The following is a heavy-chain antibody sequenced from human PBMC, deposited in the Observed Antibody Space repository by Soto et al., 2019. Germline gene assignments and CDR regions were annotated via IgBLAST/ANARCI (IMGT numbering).Heavy chain of an antibody. Sequence: QVQLLQTGSETKKPGASVRISCKVSGYTFNTYFISGVSWVRQAPGQGLEWVGWTKAYSGESNNARRFQGRITLTAVQATNTLDLELNGRRRCEAADYIVTRDEIQTCVRLSFYHCGFWGLVNLVTVSS. V-gene: IGHV1-18*04. CDR2: TKAYSGES. J-gene: IGHJ4*02. CDR3: TRDEIQTCVRLSFYHCGF. D-gene: IGHD4-4*01. CDR1: GYTFNTYF.